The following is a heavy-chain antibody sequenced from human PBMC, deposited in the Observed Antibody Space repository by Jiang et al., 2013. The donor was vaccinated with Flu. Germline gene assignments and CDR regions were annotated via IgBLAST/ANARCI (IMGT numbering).Heavy chain of an antibody. V-gene: IGHV1-69*01. CDR1: SSYA. Sequence: SSYAISWVRQAPGQGLEWMEGVIPIFGTANYAQKFQGRVTITADESTSTAYMELSSLRSEDTAVYYCARGAVDIVVVPAAITPRFYYYGMDVWGQGTTVTVSS. CDR2: VIPIFGTA. D-gene: IGHD2-2*01. CDR3: ARGAVDIVVVPAAITPRFYYYGMDV. J-gene: IGHJ6*02.